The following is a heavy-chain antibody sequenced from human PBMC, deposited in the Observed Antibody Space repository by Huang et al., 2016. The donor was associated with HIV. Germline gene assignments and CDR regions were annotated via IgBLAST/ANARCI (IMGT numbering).Heavy chain of an antibody. V-gene: IGHV3-74*01. J-gene: IGHJ4*02. CDR1: GFTFSSYW. Sequence: EVQLVESGGGLVQPGGSLRLSCAASGFTFSSYWMHWVRQAPGKGLVWVSRINSDGSSSGYADSVKGRFTIPRDNAKNTLYLQMNSLRAEDTAVYYCVRDPRIQSWLNYFDYWGQGTLVSVSS. CDR2: INSDGSSS. D-gene: IGHD3-22*01. CDR3: VRDPRIQSWLNYFDY.